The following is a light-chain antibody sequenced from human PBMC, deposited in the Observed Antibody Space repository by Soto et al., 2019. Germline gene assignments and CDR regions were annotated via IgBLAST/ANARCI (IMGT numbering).Light chain of an antibody. CDR2: EVT. CDR3: SSYTSSSLYV. J-gene: IGLJ1*01. CDR1: SSDIGAYNY. V-gene: IGLV2-14*01. Sequence: QSALTQPASVSGSPGQSITISCTGTSSDIGAYNYVSWYQQRPGKAPTLMIYEVTNRPSGVSLRFSGSQSDNTASLTISGLQADDEADYYCSSYTSSSLYVFGTGTKVTVL.